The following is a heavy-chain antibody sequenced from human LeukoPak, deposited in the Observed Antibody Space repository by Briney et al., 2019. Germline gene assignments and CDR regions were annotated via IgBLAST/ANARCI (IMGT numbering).Heavy chain of an antibody. CDR2: ISSCSSYT. D-gene: IGHD5-18*01. J-gene: IGHJ2*01. Sequence: PGGALRLSCAASGFTFSDYYMSWLRQARAKGVEWVSYISSCSSYTKYADSVKGRFPIPRDNAKNSMYLHMNSLRAEDTAVYYCARMGRVRIQLKNPWYFDLWGRGTLVTVSS. V-gene: IGHV3-11*06. CDR3: ARMGRVRIQLKNPWYFDL. CDR1: GFTFSDYY.